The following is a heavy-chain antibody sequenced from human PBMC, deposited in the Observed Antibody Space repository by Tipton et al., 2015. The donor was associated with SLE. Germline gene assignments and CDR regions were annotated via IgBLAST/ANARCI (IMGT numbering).Heavy chain of an antibody. J-gene: IGHJ3*02. CDR2: IYHSGST. CDR3: ARHGLPKDEGLTAFDI. CDR1: GGSISSSSYY. D-gene: IGHD2-21*01. Sequence: TLSLTCTVSGGSISSSSYYWGWIRQPPGKGLEWIGSIYHSGSTYYNPSLKSRVTISVDTSKNQFSLKLSSVTAADTAVYYCARHGLPKDEGLTAFDIWGQGTMVTVSS. V-gene: IGHV4-39*01.